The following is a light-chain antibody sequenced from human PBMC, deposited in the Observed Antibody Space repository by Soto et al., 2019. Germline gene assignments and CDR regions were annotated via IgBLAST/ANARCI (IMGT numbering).Light chain of an antibody. V-gene: IGLV1-40*01. CDR1: SSNIGAPFD. Sequence: QSVLTQPPSVSGAPGQRVTISCTGSSSNIGAPFDVHWYQHLPGTAPKLLIYGNNDRPSGVPDRFSGSKSGTSASLAITGLQAEDEADYYCQAYDSGLSGSVFGGGTKLTVL. J-gene: IGLJ3*02. CDR2: GNN. CDR3: QAYDSGLSGSV.